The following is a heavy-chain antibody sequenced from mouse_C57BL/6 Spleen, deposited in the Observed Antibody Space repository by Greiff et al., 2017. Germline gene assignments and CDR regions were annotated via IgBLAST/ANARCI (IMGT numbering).Heavy chain of an antibody. V-gene: IGHV5-16*01. Sequence: DVKLVESEGGLVQPGSSMKLSCTASGFTFSDYYMAWVRQVPEKGLEWVANINYDGSSTYYLDSLKSRFIISRDNAKNILYLQMSSLKSEDTATYYCARDRGTGTVYFDYWGQGTTLTVSS. J-gene: IGHJ2*01. CDR1: GFTFSDYY. CDR2: INYDGSST. CDR3: ARDRGTGTVYFDY. D-gene: IGHD4-1*01.